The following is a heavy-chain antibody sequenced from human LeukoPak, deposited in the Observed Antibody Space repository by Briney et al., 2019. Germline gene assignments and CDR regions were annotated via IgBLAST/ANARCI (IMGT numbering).Heavy chain of an antibody. Sequence: PSQTLSLTCTVSGGSVSSGTYYWSWNRQPAGKGLEWIGRIYTSGSTNYNPSLKSRITISIDTSKNQFSLKLSSVTAADTAVYYCARDSGSGWFYEAFDIWGQGTIVIVSS. V-gene: IGHV4-61*02. J-gene: IGHJ3*02. CDR2: IYTSGST. CDR3: ARDSGSGWFYEAFDI. CDR1: GGSVSSGTYY. D-gene: IGHD6-19*01.